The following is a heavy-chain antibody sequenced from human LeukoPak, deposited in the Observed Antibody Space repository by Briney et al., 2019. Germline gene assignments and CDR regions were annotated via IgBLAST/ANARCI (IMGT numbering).Heavy chain of an antibody. CDR2: ISYDGSNK. CDR3: AKAGAVAGLFDY. CDR1: GFTFSSYG. V-gene: IGHV3-30*18. J-gene: IGHJ4*02. D-gene: IGHD6-19*01. Sequence: PGGTLRLSCAASGFTFSSYGMHWVRQAPGKGLERVAVISYDGSNKYYADSVKGRFTTSRDNSKNTLYLQMNSLRAEDTAVYYCAKAGAVAGLFDYWGQGTLVTVSS.